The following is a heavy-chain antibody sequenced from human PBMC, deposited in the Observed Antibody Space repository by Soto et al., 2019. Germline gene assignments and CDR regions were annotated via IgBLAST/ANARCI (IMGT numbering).Heavy chain of an antibody. CDR2: ISSTSTVI. CDR3: AGSRRNDDFWSDPQLGDGMDV. D-gene: IGHD3-3*01. CDR1: GFTLSHYE. Sequence: DVQLVESGGDLVQPGGSLRLSCAASGFTLSHYEMNWVRQAPGKGLEWLAYISSTSTVINYADYVKGRFTISRDNGKKSLYLHMNSLRAEDTAVYYCAGSRRNDDFWSDPQLGDGMDVWGQGTTVIVSS. V-gene: IGHV3-48*03. J-gene: IGHJ6*02.